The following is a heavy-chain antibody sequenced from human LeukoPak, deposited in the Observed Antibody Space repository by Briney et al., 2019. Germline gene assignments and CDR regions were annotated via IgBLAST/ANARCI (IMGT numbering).Heavy chain of an antibody. Sequence: GGSLRLSCAAFGFRFDSYSMNWVRQAPGKGLVWVSRINSDGSSTSYADSVKGRFTISRDNAKNTLYLQMNSLRAEDTAVYYCASQRWLQGYWGQGTLVTVSS. CDR3: ASQRWLQGY. V-gene: IGHV3-74*01. CDR1: GFRFDSYS. D-gene: IGHD5-24*01. CDR2: INSDGSST. J-gene: IGHJ4*02.